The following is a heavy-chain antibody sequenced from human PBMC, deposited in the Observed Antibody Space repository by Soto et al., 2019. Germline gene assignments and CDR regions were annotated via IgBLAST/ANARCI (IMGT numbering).Heavy chain of an antibody. CDR1: GYTFTSYG. D-gene: IGHD3-22*01. CDR3: AREITYDSSAPLDV. V-gene: IGHV1-18*01. CDR2: ISAYNGNT. Sequence: ASVKVSCKASGYTFTSYGISWVRQAPGQGLEWMGWISAYNGNTNYAQKLQGRVTMTTDTSTSTAYMELRSLRSDDTAVYYCAREITYDSSAPLDVWGQGTTVTVSS. J-gene: IGHJ6*02.